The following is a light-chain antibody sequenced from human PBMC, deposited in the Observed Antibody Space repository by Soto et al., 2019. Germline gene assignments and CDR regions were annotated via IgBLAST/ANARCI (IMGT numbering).Light chain of an antibody. CDR1: SSDVGGYNY. V-gene: IGLV2-14*01. J-gene: IGLJ2*01. CDR2: DVS. Sequence: QSALTQPASVSGSPGQSITISCTGTSSDVGGYNYVSWYQQYPGKAPKLMIYDVSNRPSGVSNRFSGSKSGNTASLTISGLQAEDEADYYCSSYTNSSPYVVFGGGTKLT. CDR3: SSYTNSSPYVV.